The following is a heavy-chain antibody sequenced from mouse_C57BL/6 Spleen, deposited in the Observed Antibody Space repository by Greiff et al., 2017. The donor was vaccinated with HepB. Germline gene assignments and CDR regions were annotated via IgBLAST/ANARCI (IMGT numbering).Heavy chain of an antibody. V-gene: IGHV5-4*01. D-gene: IGHD3-1*01. CDR3: ARDRGDGRSWFAY. J-gene: IGHJ3*01. CDR2: ISDGGSYT. CDR1: GFTFSSYA. Sequence: EVKLVESGGGLVKPGGSLKLSCAASGFTFSSYAMSWVRQTPEKRLEWVATISDGGSYTYYPDNVKGRFTISRDNAKNNLYLQMSHLKSEDTAMYYCARDRGDGRSWFAYWGQGTLVTVSA.